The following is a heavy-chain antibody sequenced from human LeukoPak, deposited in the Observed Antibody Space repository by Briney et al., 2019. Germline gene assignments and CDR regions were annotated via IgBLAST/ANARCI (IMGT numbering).Heavy chain of an antibody. CDR2: ISGYNGNT. V-gene: IGHV1-18*01. CDR3: ARAPKHYGGISGAQTFDD. J-gene: IGHJ4*02. Sequence: ASVKVSCKASGYTFITYGITWVRQAPGQGLEWMGWISGYNGNTKYAQKFQGRVTMTTDTSTSIAYMEMRSLRSDDTALYYCARAPKHYGGISGAQTFDDWGQGTLVTVSS. CDR1: GYTFITYG. D-gene: IGHD4-23*01.